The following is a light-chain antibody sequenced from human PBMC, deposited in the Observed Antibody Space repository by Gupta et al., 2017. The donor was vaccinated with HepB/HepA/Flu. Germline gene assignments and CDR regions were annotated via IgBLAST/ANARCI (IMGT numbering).Light chain of an antibody. CDR2: DVS. Sequence: QSALTQPASVSGSPGQSITISCTGTSSDVGGYNYVSWYQQHPGKAPKLMIYDVSNRPSGVSTRFSGSKSGNTASLTISGLQEEDEADYYCSSYTSSSTVVFGGGTKLTVL. CDR1: SSDVGGYNY. V-gene: IGLV2-14*01. CDR3: SSYTSSSTVV. J-gene: IGLJ2*01.